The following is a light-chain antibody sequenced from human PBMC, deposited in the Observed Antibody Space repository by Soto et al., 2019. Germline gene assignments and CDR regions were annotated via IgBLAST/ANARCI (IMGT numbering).Light chain of an antibody. CDR2: GAS. V-gene: IGKV3-15*01. CDR3: QQYNNWPPLT. J-gene: IGKJ4*01. CDR1: QSVSSD. Sequence: EIVMTQSPATLSVSPGERATLSCRSSQSVSSDLAWYQQRPCQAPSLLIYGASTRATGIPARFSGSGSGTEFTHTISSLQSEDFAVYYCQQYNNWPPLTFGGGTKVEIK.